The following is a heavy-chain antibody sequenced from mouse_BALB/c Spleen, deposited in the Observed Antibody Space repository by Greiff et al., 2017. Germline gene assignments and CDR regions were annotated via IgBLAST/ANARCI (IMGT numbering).Heavy chain of an antibody. CDR1: GYSITSGYY. CDR2: ISYDGSN. V-gene: IGHV3-6*02. Sequence: ESGPGLVKPSQSLSLTCSVTGYSITSGYYWNWIRQFPGNKLEWMGYISYDGSNNYNPSLKNRSSITRDTSKNQFFLKLNSVTTEDTATYYCSRCYGSSYYFDYWGQGTTLTVSS. D-gene: IGHD1-1*01. J-gene: IGHJ2*01. CDR3: SRCYGSSYYFDY.